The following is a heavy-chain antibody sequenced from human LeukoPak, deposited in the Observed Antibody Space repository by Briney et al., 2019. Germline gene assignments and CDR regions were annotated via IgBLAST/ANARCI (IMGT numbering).Heavy chain of an antibody. J-gene: IGHJ6*02. CDR2: ISWDSVNI. CDR1: AFTFDYFA. D-gene: IGHD7-27*01. V-gene: IGHV3-9*01. CDR3: AEDLHRRGLGIDYYYHYGMDV. Sequence: SLCLSCAASAFTFDYFAMQRVRQAQGKGREWVLGISWDSVNIGHADSGKGRFTISRDNAKNSLYLEMNSLRAEDTALYYCAEDLHRRGLGIDYYYHYGMDVWGQGTTVTVSS.